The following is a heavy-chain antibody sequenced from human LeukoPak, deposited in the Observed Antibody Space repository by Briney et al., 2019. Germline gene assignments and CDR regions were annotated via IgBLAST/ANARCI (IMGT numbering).Heavy chain of an antibody. CDR1: GFTFSSYE. CDR2: ISSSGSTI. D-gene: IGHD6-13*01. J-gene: IGHJ4*02. CDR3: ARESAAAPWEFDY. V-gene: IGHV3-48*03. Sequence: QPGGSLRLSCAASGFTFSSYEMKWVRQAPGKGLEWVSYISSSGSTIYYADSVEGRFTISRDNAKNSLYLQMNSLRAEDTAVYYCARESAAAPWEFDYWGQGTLVTVSS.